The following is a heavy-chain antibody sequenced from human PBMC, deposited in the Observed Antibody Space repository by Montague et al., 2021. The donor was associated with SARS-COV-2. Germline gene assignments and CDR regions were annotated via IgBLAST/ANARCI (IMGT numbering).Heavy chain of an antibody. CDR1: GFTFSSYG. CDR3: ARVASYYYGMDV. Sequence: SLRLSCVASGFTFSSYGMHWVRQAPGKGLEWVAVIWYDGSNKYYADSVKGRFTISRDNSKNTLYLQMNSLRAKDTAVYYCARVASYYYGMDVWGQGTTVTVSS. V-gene: IGHV3-33*01. J-gene: IGHJ6*02. CDR2: IWYDGSNK.